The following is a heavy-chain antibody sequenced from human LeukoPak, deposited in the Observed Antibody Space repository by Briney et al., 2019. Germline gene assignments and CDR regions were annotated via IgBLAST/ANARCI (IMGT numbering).Heavy chain of an antibody. V-gene: IGHV4-38-2*01. CDR1: GYSISSGYY. CDR3: ARRVVSYDSSGYYYLGPLDY. CDR2: IYSSGST. Sequence: SETLSLTCAVSGYSISSGYYWGWIRQPPGKGLERIGNIYSSGSTYFNPSLKGRVTISVDTSKNQFSLKLSSVTAADTAVYYCARRVVSYDSSGYYYLGPLDYWGQGTLVTVSS. J-gene: IGHJ4*02. D-gene: IGHD3-22*01.